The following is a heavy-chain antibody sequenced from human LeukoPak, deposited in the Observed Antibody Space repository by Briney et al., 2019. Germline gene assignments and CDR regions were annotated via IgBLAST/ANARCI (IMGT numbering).Heavy chain of an antibody. V-gene: IGHV3-23*01. CDR2: ISGSGGST. J-gene: IGHJ4*02. CDR1: GFTFSSHA. Sequence: GGSLRLSCAASGFTFSSHAMSWVRQAPGKGLEWVSGISGSGGSTYYADSVKGRFTVSRDNSKNMLYLQMDSLRAEDTAVYYCANWIGSSSRDYWGQGTLVTVSS. D-gene: IGHD6-6*01. CDR3: ANWIGSSSRDY.